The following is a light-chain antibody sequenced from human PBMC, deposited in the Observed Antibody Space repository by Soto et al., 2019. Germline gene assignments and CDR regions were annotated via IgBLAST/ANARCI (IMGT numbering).Light chain of an antibody. CDR3: QQYGSTPVT. V-gene: IGKV3-20*01. Sequence: SVSTQSPGTLSLSPGEGDTLSCRASQSVTNNFLAWYQQKPGQAPRLLIYDATSRATGIPDRFSGSGSGTDFTLTINRLEPEDFAVYYCQQYGSTPVTFGQGTKVDIK. J-gene: IGKJ1*01. CDR2: DAT. CDR1: QSVTNNF.